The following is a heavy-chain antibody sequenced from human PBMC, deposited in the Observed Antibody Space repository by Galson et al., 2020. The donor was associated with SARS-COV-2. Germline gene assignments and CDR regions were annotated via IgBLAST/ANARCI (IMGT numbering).Heavy chain of an antibody. V-gene: IGHV3-30*01. D-gene: IGHD3-3*01. CDR1: GFTFSSYA. J-gene: IGHJ5*02. Sequence: GSLRLSCAASGFTFSSYAMHWVRQAPGKGLEWVAVISYDGSNKYYADSVKGRFTISRDNSKNTLYLQMNSLRAEDTAVYYCARGLGAVFGVVVESWFDPWGQGTLVTVSS. CDR3: ARGLGAVFGVVVESWFDP. CDR2: ISYDGSNK.